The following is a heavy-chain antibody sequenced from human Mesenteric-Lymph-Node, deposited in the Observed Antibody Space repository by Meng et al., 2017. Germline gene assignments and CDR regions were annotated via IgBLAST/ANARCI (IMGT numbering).Heavy chain of an antibody. CDR2: ISAYNGNT. V-gene: IGHV1-18*01. CDR3: ARFRDIVVVVAATSYYGMDV. J-gene: IGHJ6*02. D-gene: IGHD2-15*01. Sequence: ASVKVSCKASGYTFTSYGISWVRQAPGQGLEWMGWISAYNGNTNYAQKLQGRVTMTTDTSTSTAYMELRSLRSDDTAVYYCARFRDIVVVVAATSYYGMDVWGQGTTVTVSS. CDR1: GYTFTSYG.